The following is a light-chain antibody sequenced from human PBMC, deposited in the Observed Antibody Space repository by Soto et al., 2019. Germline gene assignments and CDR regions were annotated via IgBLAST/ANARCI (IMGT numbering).Light chain of an antibody. CDR1: ASNLGGNP. CDR3: AAWDDNLNAVV. V-gene: IGLV1-44*01. Sequence: QSVLTQPPSVSGTPGQKVSISCSGSASNLGGNPVNWYQHLPGAAPKLLIYTNHQRPSGVPDRFSGSKSGTSASLAISGLRSEDEADFYCAAWDDNLNAVVFGGGTKLTVL. J-gene: IGLJ2*01. CDR2: TNH.